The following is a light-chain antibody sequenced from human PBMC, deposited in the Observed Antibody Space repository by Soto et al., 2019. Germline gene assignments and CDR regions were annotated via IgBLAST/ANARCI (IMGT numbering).Light chain of an antibody. V-gene: IGKV1-5*01. CDR2: DAS. Sequence: DIQMTPSPSTLSASVADLFMITCRASQSIRYWVAWYQHKPGKAPKLLIYDASTLESGVPTRFSGSGSGTEFTLTISSLQPEDFATYYCQQYNSYSRTFGQGTKVDIK. CDR1: QSIRYW. J-gene: IGKJ1*01. CDR3: QQYNSYSRT.